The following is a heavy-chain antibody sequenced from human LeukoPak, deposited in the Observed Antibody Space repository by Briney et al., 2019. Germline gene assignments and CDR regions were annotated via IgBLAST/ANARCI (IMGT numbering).Heavy chain of an antibody. V-gene: IGHV1-2*06. D-gene: IGHD2-8*01. CDR1: GYTFSDYY. Sequence: ASVKVSCEASGYTFSDYYILWVRQAPGQGLEWVGRILPKSGGTTYAQKFQGRVTVTRDTSIGTAYMELSRLTSDDTAVYYCARERGVGDSAFDYWGQGSLVTVSS. CDR2: ILPKSGGT. J-gene: IGHJ4*02. CDR3: ARERGVGDSAFDY.